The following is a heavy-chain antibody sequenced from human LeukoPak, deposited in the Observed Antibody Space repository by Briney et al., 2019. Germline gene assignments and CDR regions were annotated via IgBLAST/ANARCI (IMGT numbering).Heavy chain of an antibody. CDR3: ERVFPRDGRAAAGTEH. J-gene: IGHJ4*02. V-gene: IGHV3-48*01. CDR2: ISSSSSTI. CDR1: GFTFSSYS. D-gene: IGHD6-13*01. Sequence: GGSLRLSCAASGFTFSSYSMNRVRQAPGKGLERVSYISSSSSTIYYAESLKRRFTISRDNAKHPLYPQMNRLRAQDTAVYHCERVFPRDGRAAAGTEHWRQGTLLTVSS.